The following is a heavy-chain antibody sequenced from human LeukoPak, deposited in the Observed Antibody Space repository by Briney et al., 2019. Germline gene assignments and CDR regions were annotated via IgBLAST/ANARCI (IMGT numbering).Heavy chain of an antibody. J-gene: IGHJ4*02. V-gene: IGHV1-69*13. Sequence: SVKVSCKASGGTFSSYAISWVRQAPGQGLEWMGGIIPIFGTANYAQKFQGRVTITADESTSTAYMELSSLRSEDTAVYYCAGEWLVSGYYFDYWGQGTLVTVSS. CDR3: AGEWLVSGYYFDY. D-gene: IGHD6-19*01. CDR1: GGTFSSYA. CDR2: IIPIFGTA.